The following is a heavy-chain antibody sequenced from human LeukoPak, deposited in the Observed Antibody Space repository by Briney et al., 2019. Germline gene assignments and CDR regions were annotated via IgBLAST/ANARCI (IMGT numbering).Heavy chain of an antibody. J-gene: IGHJ4*02. CDR1: GFTFDDYA. Sequence: GGSLRLSCAASGFTFDDYAMHWVRHAPGKGLEWVSGISWNSGSIGYADSVKGRFTISRDNAKNSLYLQMNSLRAEDTAVYYCARLGLPDYWGQGTLVTVSS. CDR2: ISWNSGSI. D-gene: IGHD3-3*02. CDR3: ARLGLPDY. V-gene: IGHV3-9*01.